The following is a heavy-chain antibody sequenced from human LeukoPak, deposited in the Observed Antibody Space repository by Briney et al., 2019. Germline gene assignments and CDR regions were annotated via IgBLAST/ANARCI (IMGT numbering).Heavy chain of an antibody. Sequence: SVKVSCKASGGTFSSYAISWVRQAPGQGLEWMGRIIPIFGTANYAQKFQGRVTITTDESTSTAYMELSSLRSEDTAVYYCARASLAAAGTGNFDYWGQGTLVTVSS. CDR1: GGTFSSYA. D-gene: IGHD6-13*01. V-gene: IGHV1-69*05. CDR2: IIPIFGTA. J-gene: IGHJ4*02. CDR3: ARASLAAAGTGNFDY.